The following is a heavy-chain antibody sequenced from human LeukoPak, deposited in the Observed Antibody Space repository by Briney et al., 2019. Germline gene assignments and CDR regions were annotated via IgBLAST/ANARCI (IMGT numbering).Heavy chain of an antibody. CDR1: GGSISSVDYY. J-gene: IGHJ4*02. D-gene: IGHD3-10*01. CDR3: ARHYGP. Sequence: SQTLSLTCTVSGGSISSVDYYWSWIRQPPGKGLEWIGSIYYSGSTYYNPSLKSRVTIDTSKNQFSLKLNSVTATDTAVYYCARHYGPWGQGTLVTVSS. CDR2: IYYSGST. V-gene: IGHV4-39*01.